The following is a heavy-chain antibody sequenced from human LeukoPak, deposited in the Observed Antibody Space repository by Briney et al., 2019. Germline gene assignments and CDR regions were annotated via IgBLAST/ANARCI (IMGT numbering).Heavy chain of an antibody. V-gene: IGHV3-23*01. CDR3: AMPPPQGWADTAMVRAYYYYGMDV. J-gene: IGHJ6*02. CDR1: GFTFSSYA. D-gene: IGHD5-18*01. CDR2: ISGSGGST. Sequence: PSGGSLRLSCAASGFTFSSYAMSWVRQAPGKGLEWVSAISGSGGSTYCADSVKGRFTISRDNSKNTLYLQMNSLRAEDTAVYYCAMPPPQGWADTAMVRAYYYYGMDVWGQGTTVTVSS.